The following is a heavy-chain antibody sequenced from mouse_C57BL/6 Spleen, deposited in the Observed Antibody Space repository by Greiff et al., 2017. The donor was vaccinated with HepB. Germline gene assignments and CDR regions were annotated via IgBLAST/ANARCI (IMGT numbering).Heavy chain of an antibody. CDR2: INPSSGYT. J-gene: IGHJ2*01. V-gene: IGHV1-4*01. CDR3: ARDGARTVDY. CDR1: GYNFTSYT. D-gene: IGHD1-1*02. Sequence: QVQLQESGAELARPGASVKMSCKASGYNFTSYTMHWVKQRPGQGLEWIGYINPSSGYTKYNQKFKDKATLTADKSSSTAYMQLSSLTSEYSAVYYCARDGARTVDYWGQGTTLTVSS.